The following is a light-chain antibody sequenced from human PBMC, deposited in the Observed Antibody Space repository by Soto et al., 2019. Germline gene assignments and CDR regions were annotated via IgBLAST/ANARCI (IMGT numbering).Light chain of an antibody. J-gene: IGLJ1*01. Sequence: QSALTQPASMSGSPGQSITISCTGSSSDVGRYNYVSWYQQHPGKAPKLVISEVSNRPSGVSDRFSGSKSGNTASLTISGLQSEYEADYYCSSYTGTSSTLYVFGTGTKVTVL. CDR3: SSYTGTSSTLYV. V-gene: IGLV2-14*01. CDR2: EVS. CDR1: SSDVGRYNY.